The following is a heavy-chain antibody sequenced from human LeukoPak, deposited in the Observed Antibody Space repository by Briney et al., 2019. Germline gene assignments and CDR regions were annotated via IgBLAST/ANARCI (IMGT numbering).Heavy chain of an antibody. D-gene: IGHD2-15*01. V-gene: IGHV4-34*01. CDR1: GGSFSGYY. CDR2: MNHSGSN. CDR3: AGFQGYCSGGSCYPSDAFDI. J-gene: IGHJ3*02. Sequence: SETLSLTCAVNGGSFSGYYWIWIRQPPGKGLELIGEMNHSGSNTFKLSLKSRVAISVDTSKNQFSLKLSYVPAADTAVYYCAGFQGYCSGGSCYPSDAFDIWGQGTMVTVST.